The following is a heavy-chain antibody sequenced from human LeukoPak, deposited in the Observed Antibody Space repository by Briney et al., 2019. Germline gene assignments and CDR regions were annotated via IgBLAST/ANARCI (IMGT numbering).Heavy chain of an antibody. CDR2: IYSGGST. V-gene: IGHV3-53*01. Sequence: GGSLRLSCAASGFTVSSNYMSWVRQAPGKGLEWVSVIYSGGSTYYADSVKGRFTISRDNSKNTLYLQMNSLRAEDTAVYYCARAPTLNYYYYYMDVWGKGPTVTVSS. J-gene: IGHJ6*03. CDR3: ARAPTLNYYYYYMDV. CDR1: GFTVSSNY.